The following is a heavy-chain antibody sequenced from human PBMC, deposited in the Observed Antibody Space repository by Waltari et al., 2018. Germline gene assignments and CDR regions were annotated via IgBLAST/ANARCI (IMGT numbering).Heavy chain of an antibody. J-gene: IGHJ2*01. CDR2: IIPLFGTA. D-gene: IGHD1-26*01. CDR3: VAEKVGARLRWYFDL. CDR1: GGTFSSYA. V-gene: IGHV1-69*01. Sequence: QVQLVQSGAEVKKPGSSVKVSCKASGGTFSSYAISWVRQAAGQGLEWMGGIIPLFGTANYAQNLQGRVTMNGDESTSTAYMELSSLRSEDTAGYYCVAEKVGARLRWYFDLWGRGTLVTVSS.